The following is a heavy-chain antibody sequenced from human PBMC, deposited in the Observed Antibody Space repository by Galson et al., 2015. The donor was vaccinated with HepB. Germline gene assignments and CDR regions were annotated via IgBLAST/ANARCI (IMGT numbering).Heavy chain of an antibody. J-gene: IGHJ5*02. V-gene: IGHV3-30*03. D-gene: IGHD1-26*01. CDR3: ASSILA. CDR2: ISYDGSNK. Sequence: SLRLSCAASGFTFSSYGMHWVRQAPGTGLEWVAVISYDGSNKYYADSVKGRFTISRDNSKNTLYLQMNSLRAEDTAVYYCASSILAWGQGTLVTVSS. CDR1: GFTFSSYG.